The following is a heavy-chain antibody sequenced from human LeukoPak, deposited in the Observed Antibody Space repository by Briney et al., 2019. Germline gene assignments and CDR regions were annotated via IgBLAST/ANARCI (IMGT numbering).Heavy chain of an antibody. J-gene: IGHJ4*02. CDR1: GYTFTSFR. D-gene: IGHD3-16*01. Sequence: ASVKVSCKPSGYTFTSFRMHWVRQAPGQGLEWMGKISSSGDTTIYAQKFQGRVTLTRDTSSTTVYMELNSLRSEDTAVYYCAREMPRPYSFDYGGQGTLVTVSS. V-gene: IGHV1-46*01. CDR2: ISSSGDTT. CDR3: AREMPRPYSFDY.